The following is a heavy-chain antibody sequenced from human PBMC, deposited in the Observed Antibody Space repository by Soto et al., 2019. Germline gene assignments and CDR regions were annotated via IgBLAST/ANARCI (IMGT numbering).Heavy chain of an antibody. CDR3: ARAQPLWNWFDP. D-gene: IGHD3-10*01. CDR2: IYHSGST. Sequence: QLQLKESGSGLVKPSQTLSLTCAVSGGSISSGGYSWSWIRQPPGTGLEWIGYIYHSGSTYYNPSLKSRVTISVDRSKNQFSLKLSSVTAADTAVYYCARAQPLWNWFDPWGQGTLVTVSS. V-gene: IGHV4-30-2*01. J-gene: IGHJ5*02. CDR1: GGSISSGGYS.